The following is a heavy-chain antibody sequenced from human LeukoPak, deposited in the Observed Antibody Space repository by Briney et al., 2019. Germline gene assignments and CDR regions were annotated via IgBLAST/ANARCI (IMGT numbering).Heavy chain of an antibody. CDR2: IIPIFGTA. J-gene: IGHJ4*02. V-gene: IGHV1-69*01. CDR3: ARDRYYYESSGYYYALYYFDY. CDR1: GGTFSSYA. Sequence: VKVPCKASGGTFSSYAISWVRQAPGQGLEWMGGIIPIFGTANYAQKFQGRVTITADESTSTAYMELSSLRSEDTAVYYCARDRYYYESSGYYYALYYFDYWGQGTLVTVSS. D-gene: IGHD3-22*01.